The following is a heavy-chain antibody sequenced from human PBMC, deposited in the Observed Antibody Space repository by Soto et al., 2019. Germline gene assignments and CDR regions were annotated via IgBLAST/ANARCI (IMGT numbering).Heavy chain of an antibody. J-gene: IGHJ6*02. Sequence: SSVKVSCKGSGGTFSSYAISWVRQAPGQGLEWMGGIIPIFGTANYAQKFQGRVTITADKSTSTAYMELSSLRSEDTAVYYCARDHSSGSHYGMDVWGQGTTVTVSS. CDR3: ARDHSSGSHYGMDV. CDR1: GGTFSSYA. D-gene: IGHD6-19*01. V-gene: IGHV1-69*06. CDR2: IIPIFGTA.